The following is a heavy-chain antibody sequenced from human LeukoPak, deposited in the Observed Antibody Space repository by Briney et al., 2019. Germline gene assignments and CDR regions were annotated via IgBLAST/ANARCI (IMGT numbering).Heavy chain of an antibody. J-gene: IGHJ3*02. CDR1: GGSFSGYY. Sequence: PSETLSLTCVVYGGSFSGYYWSWIRQPPGKGLEWIGEINHSGRTNYNPSLKSRVTISVDTSKNQFSLKLSSVTAADTAVYYCARARVTTAAFDIWGQGTMVTVSS. V-gene: IGHV4-34*01. CDR3: ARARVTTAAFDI. D-gene: IGHD4-17*01. CDR2: INHSGRT.